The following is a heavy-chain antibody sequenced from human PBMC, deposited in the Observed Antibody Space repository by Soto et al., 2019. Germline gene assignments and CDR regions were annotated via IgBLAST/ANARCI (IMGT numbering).Heavy chain of an antibody. CDR2: ISHSGST. D-gene: IGHD5-12*01. Sequence: SETLSLTCAVYGGSFSGYYWSWIRQPPGKGLEWIGEISHSGSTNYNPSLKSRVTISVDTSKNQFSLKLSSVTAADTAVYYCARGIDSGYDYGYFDYWGQGTLVTVSS. V-gene: IGHV4-34*01. CDR3: ARGIDSGYDYGYFDY. J-gene: IGHJ4*02. CDR1: GGSFSGYY.